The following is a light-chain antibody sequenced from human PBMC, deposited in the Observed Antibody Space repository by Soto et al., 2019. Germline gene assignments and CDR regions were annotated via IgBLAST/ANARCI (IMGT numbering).Light chain of an antibody. CDR3: SSDSTTAPLVL. J-gene: IGLJ1*01. Sequence: QSALTQPASVSGSPGQARTISCTGTSSDIGAFKDVSWHQHHPGKVPKLIVFDVSDRPSGISNRFSGSKSGNTAALTISGLQTEDESDYYCSSDSTTAPLVLFGSGTKLTVL. CDR1: SSDIGAFKD. V-gene: IGLV2-14*03. CDR2: DVS.